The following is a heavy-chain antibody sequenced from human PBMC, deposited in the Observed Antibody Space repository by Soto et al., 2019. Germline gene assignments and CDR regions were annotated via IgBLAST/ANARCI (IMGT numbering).Heavy chain of an antibody. Sequence: QVQLQESGPGLVKPSQTLSLTCTVSGGSISSGDYYWSWIRQPPGKGLEWIGYIYYSGSTYYNPSLKSRVTISVDTSKSQFSRKLSAVTAADTAVYYCARERPDGSRLDPWGQGTLVTVSS. D-gene: IGHD6-13*01. CDR2: IYYSGST. J-gene: IGHJ5*02. V-gene: IGHV4-30-4*01. CDR3: ARERPDGSRLDP. CDR1: GGSISSGDYY.